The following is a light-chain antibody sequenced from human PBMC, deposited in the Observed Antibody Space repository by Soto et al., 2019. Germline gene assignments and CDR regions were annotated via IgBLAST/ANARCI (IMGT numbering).Light chain of an antibody. CDR2: GVT. Sequence: QSVLTQPASMSGSPGQSITISCTGTSGDVGFYDFVSWYQQHPGKVPRLIIYGVTKRHSGVSHRFSGAKSGNTASLTISGLQVEDEADYSRASYTGSSTNVFGGGTKLTVL. CDR1: SGDVGFYDF. J-gene: IGLJ3*02. CDR3: ASYTGSSTNV. V-gene: IGLV2-14*03.